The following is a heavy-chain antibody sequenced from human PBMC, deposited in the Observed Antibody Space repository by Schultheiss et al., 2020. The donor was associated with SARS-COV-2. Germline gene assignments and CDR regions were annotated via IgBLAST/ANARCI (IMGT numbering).Heavy chain of an antibody. D-gene: IGHD1-26*01. J-gene: IGHJ5*02. CDR1: GYNFSRYW. CDR2: IYPSDSDP. CDR3: ARQVLGRRCLLRQSGCWFDP. V-gene: IGHV5-51*01. Sequence: GGSLRLSCRGSGYNFSRYWIGWVRQMPGKGLECMGIIYPSDSDPKYSPSFQGQVTFSADKSISTAYLQWSSLKASDTAMYYCARQVLGRRCLLRQSGCWFDPWGQGTLVTVSS.